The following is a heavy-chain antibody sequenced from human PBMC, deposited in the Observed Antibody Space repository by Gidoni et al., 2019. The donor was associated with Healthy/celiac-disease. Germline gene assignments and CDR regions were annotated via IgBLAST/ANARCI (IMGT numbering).Heavy chain of an antibody. CDR3: ARHGRYGDYPLIYFDY. CDR2: IYHSGST. Sequence: QVQLQESGPGLVKPSETLSLTCAVSGYSISSGYYWGWIRQPPGKGLEWIGSIYHSGSTYYNPSLKSRVTISVDTPKNQFSLKLSSVTAADTAVYYCARHGRYGDYPLIYFDYWGQGTLVTVSS. CDR1: GYSISSGYY. V-gene: IGHV4-38-2*01. J-gene: IGHJ4*02. D-gene: IGHD4-17*01.